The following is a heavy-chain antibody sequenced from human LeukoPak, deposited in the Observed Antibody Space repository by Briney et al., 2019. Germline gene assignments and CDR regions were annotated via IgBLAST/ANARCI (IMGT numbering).Heavy chain of an antibody. V-gene: IGHV1-69*13. CDR3: ARGARLFSGGSLGGGFDP. CDR2: IIPIFGTA. CDR1: GGTFSSNA. D-gene: IGHD2-15*01. Sequence: SVKVSCKASGGTFSSNAISWVRQAPGQGLEWLGGIIPIFGTANYAQKFQGRVTITADESTSTAYMELSSLRSEDTAVYYCARGARLFSGGSLGGGFDPWGQGTLVTVSS. J-gene: IGHJ5*02.